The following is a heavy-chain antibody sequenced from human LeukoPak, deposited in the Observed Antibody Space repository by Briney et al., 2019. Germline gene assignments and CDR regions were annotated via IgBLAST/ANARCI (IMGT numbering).Heavy chain of an antibody. D-gene: IGHD5-24*01. V-gene: IGHV1-69*04. J-gene: IGHJ4*02. CDR3: ARPKMATISNDFDY. Sequence: SVKVSCKASGATFSSYAISWVRQAPGQGLEWMGRIIPILGIANYAQKFQGRVTITADKSTSTAYMELSSLRSEDTAVYYCARPKMATISNDFDYWGQGTLVTVSS. CDR1: GATFSSYA. CDR2: IIPILGIA.